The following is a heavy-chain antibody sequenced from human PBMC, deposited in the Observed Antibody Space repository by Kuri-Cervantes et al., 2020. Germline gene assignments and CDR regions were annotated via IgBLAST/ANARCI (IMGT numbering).Heavy chain of an antibody. J-gene: IGHJ6*02. CDR1: GFTFSSYS. Sequence: GESLKISCAASGFTFSSYSMNWVRQAPGKGLEWVSYISSSSSTIYYADSVKGRFTISRDNSKNSLYLQMNSLRTEDTALYYCAKDIRGVRFWNYGMDVWGQGTTVTVSS. CDR3: AKDIRGVRFWNYGMDV. V-gene: IGHV3-48*04. CDR2: ISSSSSTI. D-gene: IGHD3-3*01.